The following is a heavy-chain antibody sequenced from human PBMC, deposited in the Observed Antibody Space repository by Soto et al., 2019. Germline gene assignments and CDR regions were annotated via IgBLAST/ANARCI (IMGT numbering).Heavy chain of an antibody. Sequence: ASVKVSCKVSGYTLTELSMHWVRQAPGKGLEWMGGFDPEDGETIYAQKFQGRVTMTEDTSTDTAYMELSSLRSEDTAVYYCATGTVEMATMWAYRFDYWRQGTLVTVS. V-gene: IGHV1-24*01. J-gene: IGHJ4*02. D-gene: IGHD5-12*01. CDR3: ATGTVEMATMWAYRFDY. CDR1: GYTLTELS. CDR2: FDPEDGET.